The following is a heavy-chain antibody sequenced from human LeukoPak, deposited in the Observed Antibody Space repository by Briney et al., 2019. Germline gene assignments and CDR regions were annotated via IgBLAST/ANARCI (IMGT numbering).Heavy chain of an antibody. Sequence: SETLSLTCTVSGGSISSYYWSWIRQPPGKGLEGIGYIYYSGSTNYNPSLKSRVTISVDTSKNQFSLKLSSVTAADTAVYYCARGTLEYSSSWYNYYYGMDVWGQGTTVTVSS. CDR1: GGSISSYY. CDR2: IYYSGST. V-gene: IGHV4-59*01. J-gene: IGHJ6*02. D-gene: IGHD6-13*01. CDR3: ARGTLEYSSSWYNYYYGMDV.